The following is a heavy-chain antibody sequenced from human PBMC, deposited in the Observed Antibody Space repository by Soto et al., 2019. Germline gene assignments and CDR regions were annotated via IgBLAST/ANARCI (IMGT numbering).Heavy chain of an antibody. D-gene: IGHD6-13*01. CDR1: GYTFINFD. Sequence: ASVKVSCKXSGYTFINFDISWVRQAAGQGLEWLGWMNPGSGKTGYASKFQGRVAMTRDASTGTSHLELSSLTSDDTAVYYCARMASAGTLNWFDPWGQGTLVTVSS. CDR2: MNPGSGKT. V-gene: IGHV1-8*02. J-gene: IGHJ5*02. CDR3: ARMASAGTLNWFDP.